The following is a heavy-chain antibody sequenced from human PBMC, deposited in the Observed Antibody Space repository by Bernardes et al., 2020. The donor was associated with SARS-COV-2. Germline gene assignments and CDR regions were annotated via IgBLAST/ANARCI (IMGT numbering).Heavy chain of an antibody. CDR3: AKDREVV. V-gene: IGHV3-9*01. Sequence: GGSLRLSCAASGFTFRDYAMHWVRQRPGKGLEWVSGIDWNAANEGYADSVRGRFTISRDNVDNILYLHMNSLRVEDTAFYYCAKDREVVWGQGTLVTVSS. D-gene: IGHD2-21*01. J-gene: IGHJ4*02. CDR2: IDWNAANE. CDR1: GFTFRDYA.